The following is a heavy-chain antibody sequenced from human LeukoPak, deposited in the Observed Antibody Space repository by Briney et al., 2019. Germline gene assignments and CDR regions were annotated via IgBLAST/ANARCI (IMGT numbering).Heavy chain of an antibody. CDR2: IYSGGTT. Sequence: GGSLRLSCAASGFTVSSNYMSWVRQAPGKGLEWVSVIYSGGTTYYADSVKDRFTISRDNSKNTLYLQMNSLRAEDTAVYYCARASAAPIPPAMDVWGQGTTVTVSS. D-gene: IGHD2-2*01. CDR1: GFTVSSNY. J-gene: IGHJ6*02. V-gene: IGHV3-66*01. CDR3: ARASAAPIPPAMDV.